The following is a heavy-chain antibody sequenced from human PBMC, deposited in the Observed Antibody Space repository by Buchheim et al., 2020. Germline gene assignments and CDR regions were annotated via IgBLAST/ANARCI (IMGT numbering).Heavy chain of an antibody. Sequence: EVQLVESGGGLVQPGGSLRPSCAASGFTFSTHWMTWVRQAPGKGLEWLANIKPDGSQKHYVDSVKGRFTISRDNTKHSLSLQMNSLRAEDTAVYYCANAPAAAGIYWGQ. CDR1: GFTFSTHW. D-gene: IGHD6-13*01. CDR2: IKPDGSQK. V-gene: IGHV3-7*01. CDR3: ANAPAAAGIY. J-gene: IGHJ4*02.